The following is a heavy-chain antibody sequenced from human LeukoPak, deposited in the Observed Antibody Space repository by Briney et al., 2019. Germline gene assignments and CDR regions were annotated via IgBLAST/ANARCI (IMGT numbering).Heavy chain of an antibody. CDR1: GGSFRGYY. CDR2: INHSGST. D-gene: IGHD6-13*01. CDR3: ARGRYSSSWSTFDY. J-gene: IGHJ4*02. V-gene: IGHV4-34*01. Sequence: SETLSLTCAVYGGSFRGYYWSWIRQPPGKGLEWIGEINHSGSTNYNPSLKSRVTISVDTSKNQFSLKLSSVTAADTAVYYCARGRYSSSWSTFDYWGQGTLVTVSS.